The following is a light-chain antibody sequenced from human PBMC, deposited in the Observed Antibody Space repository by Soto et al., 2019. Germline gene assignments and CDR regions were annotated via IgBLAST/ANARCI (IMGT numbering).Light chain of an antibody. J-gene: IGKJ2*01. CDR1: QSVLYSSNNKNY. V-gene: IGKV4-1*01. CDR3: QQYSIAPYT. CDR2: WAS. Sequence: DIVMTQSPDSLAMSLGERATINCKSSQSVLYSSNNKNYLAWYQQKPGQPPKLLIYWASTRESGVPDRFSGSGSGTDFTLAISSLQAEDVAVYYCQQYSIAPYTFGQGTKLELK.